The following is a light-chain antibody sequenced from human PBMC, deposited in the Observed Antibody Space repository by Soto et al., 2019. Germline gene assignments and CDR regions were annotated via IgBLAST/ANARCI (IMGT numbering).Light chain of an antibody. CDR2: AAS. J-gene: IGKJ1*01. CDR1: QGSSNY. Sequence: DIQMAPPPCATTPSVRDRDTITCRARQGSSNYLAWYQQKPGQVPKRLIYAASSLDSGVPSRFSGSGSGTDFTLTISSLQPEDFATYYCQQYDSYPLTFGQGTKVDIK. V-gene: IGKV1-17*03. CDR3: QQYDSYPLT.